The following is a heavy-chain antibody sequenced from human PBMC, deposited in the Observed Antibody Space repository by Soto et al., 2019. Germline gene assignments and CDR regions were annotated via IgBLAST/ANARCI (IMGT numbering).Heavy chain of an antibody. D-gene: IGHD6-19*01. CDR3: AKGTMKYSSGWYVDF. CDR2: ISGSGGTT. V-gene: IGHV3-23*01. Sequence: EVQLLESGGGLVQPGGSLRLSCAASGFTFSNYVMSWVRQAPGKGLEWASAISGSGGTTYYADSVRGRFTISRDNSKNTLFLQMNSLTAEDTAVYFCAKGTMKYSSGWYVDFWGQGTLVTVSS. J-gene: IGHJ4*02. CDR1: GFTFSNYV.